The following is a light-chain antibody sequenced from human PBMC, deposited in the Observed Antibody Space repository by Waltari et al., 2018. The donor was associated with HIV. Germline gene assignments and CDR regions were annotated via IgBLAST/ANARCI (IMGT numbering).Light chain of an antibody. CDR3: AACDDSLNGWV. Sequence: QSVLTQPPSASGTPGQRVTISCSGSRSHIGSNTVSWYQQLPGTAPKLFIYSNKKRPSGVPDRFSGSKSGTSASLAISGLQAEDEADYYCAACDDSLNGWVFGGGTRLT. CDR1: RSHIGSNT. V-gene: IGLV1-44*01. J-gene: IGLJ3*02. CDR2: SNK.